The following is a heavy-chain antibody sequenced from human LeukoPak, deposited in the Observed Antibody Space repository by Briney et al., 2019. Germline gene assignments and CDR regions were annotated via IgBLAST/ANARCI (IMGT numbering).Heavy chain of an antibody. CDR1: GGSFSGYY. Sequence: ASETLSLTCAVYGGSFSGYYWSWIRQPPGKGLEWIGETNHSGSTNYNPSLKSRVTISVDTSKNQFSLKLSSVTAADTAVYYCARARRILRNGFDYWGQGTLVTVSS. CDR3: ARARRILRNGFDY. CDR2: TNHSGST. J-gene: IGHJ4*02. D-gene: IGHD5/OR15-5a*01. V-gene: IGHV4-34*01.